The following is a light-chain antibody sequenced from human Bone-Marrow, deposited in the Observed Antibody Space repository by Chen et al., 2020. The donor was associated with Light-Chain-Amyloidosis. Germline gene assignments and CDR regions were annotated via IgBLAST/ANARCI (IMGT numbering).Light chain of an antibody. V-gene: IGLV3-25*02. CDR1: DLPTKY. J-gene: IGLJ2*01. CDR3: QSADSSGTYEVI. CDR2: RDT. Sequence: SYELTQPPPVSVSPGQTARITCSGDDLPTKYAYWYQQKPGQATVLVIHRDTERPSGISERFSGSSSGTTATLTISGVQAEEEADYHCQSADSSGTYEVIFGGGTKLTVL.